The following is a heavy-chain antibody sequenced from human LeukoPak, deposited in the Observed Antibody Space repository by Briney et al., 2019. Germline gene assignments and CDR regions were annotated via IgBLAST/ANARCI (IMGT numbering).Heavy chain of an antibody. CDR2: ISSGSNYI. D-gene: IGHD2-21*02. V-gene: IGHV3-21*01. CDR3: ARDVLGYCGSDCYPGADFDY. CDR1: GFTFSTYS. Sequence: KPGGSLRLSCAASGFTFSTYSMNWVRQAPGKGLEWVSSISSGSNYIYYADSVKGRFTISRDNAKNSLYLQMNSLRAEDTAVYYCARDVLGYCGSDCYPGADFDYWGQGTLVTVSS. J-gene: IGHJ4*02.